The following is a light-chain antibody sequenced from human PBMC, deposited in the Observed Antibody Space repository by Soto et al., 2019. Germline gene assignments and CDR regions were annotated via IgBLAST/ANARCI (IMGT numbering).Light chain of an antibody. CDR3: SSYTTSSTYA. Sequence: QSVLTQPASVSGAPGQSITIFCTGTSIDVGAYNYVSWYQQQSGKAPKLMIYEVSNRPSGVSNRFSGSKSGDTASLTISGLQAEDEADYYCSSYTTSSTYAFGTGTKVTVL. CDR1: SIDVGAYNY. J-gene: IGLJ1*01. CDR2: EVS. V-gene: IGLV2-14*01.